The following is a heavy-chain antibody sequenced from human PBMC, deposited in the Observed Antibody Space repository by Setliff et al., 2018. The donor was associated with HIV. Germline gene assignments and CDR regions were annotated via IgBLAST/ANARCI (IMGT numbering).Heavy chain of an antibody. CDR2: INPSGGST. CDR1: GYTFTNYY. V-gene: IGHV1-46*01. Sequence: ASVKVSCKASGYTFTNYYIHWVRQAPGQGLEWTGIINPSGGSTTYAQKFQGRVTMTRDTSTRAVYMELSSLRSEDTAVYYCARDAFDYTAYYYSYMDVWGKGTTVTVSS. D-gene: IGHD4-4*01. CDR3: ARDAFDYTAYYYSYMDV. J-gene: IGHJ6*03.